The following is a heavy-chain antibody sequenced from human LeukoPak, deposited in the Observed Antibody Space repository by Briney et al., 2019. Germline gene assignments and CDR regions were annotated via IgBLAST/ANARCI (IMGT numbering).Heavy chain of an antibody. Sequence: GGSLRLSCAASGFTFSSHGMNWVRQAPGKGLEWVSGIGPGGEITYYTDSVKGRFTISRDNSKNTQSLQMNSLRAEDTAMYYCAKDSAYYYDSSGYYYDWGQGTLVTVSS. J-gene: IGHJ4*02. CDR3: AKDSAYYYDSSGYYYD. D-gene: IGHD3-22*01. V-gene: IGHV3-23*01. CDR1: GFTFSSHG. CDR2: IGPGGEIT.